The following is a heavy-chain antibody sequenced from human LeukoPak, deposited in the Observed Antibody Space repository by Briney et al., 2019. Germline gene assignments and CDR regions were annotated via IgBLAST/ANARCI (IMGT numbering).Heavy chain of an antibody. V-gene: IGHV4-61*01. CDR3: ARVLWFGEKTFDP. D-gene: IGHD3-10*01. J-gene: IGHJ5*02. CDR1: GASVSSASY. Sequence: SETLSLTCTVSGASVSSASYWSWIRQPPGKGLEWIGYIYYSGSTNYNPSLKSRVTISVDTSKNQFSLKLSSVTAADTAVYYCARVLWFGEKTFDPWGQGTLVTVSS. CDR2: IYYSGST.